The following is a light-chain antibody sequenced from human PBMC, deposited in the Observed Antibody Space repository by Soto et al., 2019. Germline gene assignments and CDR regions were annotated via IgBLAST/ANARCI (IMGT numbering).Light chain of an antibody. CDR3: EQTYTTPFT. J-gene: IGKJ3*01. V-gene: IGKV1-39*01. CDR2: LAS. Sequence: DIRMTQSPSSLSASVGDRVTIICRASQSVGRYLNWYQQKPGKAPKLLIYLASNLQSGVPSRFSGSGSVTEFTLTISSLQPEDSAPYFCEQTYTTPFTFGPGTKVDL. CDR1: QSVGRY.